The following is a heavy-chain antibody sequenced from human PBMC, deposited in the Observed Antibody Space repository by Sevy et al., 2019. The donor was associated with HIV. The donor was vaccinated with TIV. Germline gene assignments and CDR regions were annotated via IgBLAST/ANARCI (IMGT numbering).Heavy chain of an antibody. CDR3: AGLIPVRYDFWSGYPPPNRIDY. Sequence: SESLSLTCTVSGGSISSGDYYWSWIRQPPGKGLEWIGYIYYSGSTYYNPSLMSRVTISVDTSKNQFSLKLSSVTAADTAVYYCAGLIPVRYDFWSGYPPPNRIDYWGQGTLVTVSS. CDR2: IYYSGST. J-gene: IGHJ4*02. CDR1: GGSISSGDYY. V-gene: IGHV4-30-4*01. D-gene: IGHD3-3*01.